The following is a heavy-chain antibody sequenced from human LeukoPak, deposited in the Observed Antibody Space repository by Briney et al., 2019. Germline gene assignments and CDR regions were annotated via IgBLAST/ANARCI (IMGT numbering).Heavy chain of an antibody. D-gene: IGHD2-15*01. CDR1: GGSISSGGYY. CDR2: IYYSGST. CDR3: ARDVGRISDY. Sequence: PSETLSLTCTVSGGSISSGGYYWSWIRQHPGTGLEWIGYIYYSGSTYYNPSLKSRVTISVDTSKNQFSLKLSSVTAADTAVYYCARDVGRISDYWGQGTLVTVSS. J-gene: IGHJ4*02. V-gene: IGHV4-31*03.